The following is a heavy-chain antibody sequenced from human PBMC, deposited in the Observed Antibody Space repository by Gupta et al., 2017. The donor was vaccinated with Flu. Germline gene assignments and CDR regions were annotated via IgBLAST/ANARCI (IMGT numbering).Heavy chain of an antibody. CDR3: ARDLNWAFIG. Sequence: VQLVESGGDLVPPGGTLSLTCVMSGFSISASHMNWIRQAPGKGLEWIAYIGSGGNTDYADSVRGRFTISRDDARDSLFLQMNSLRDEDTALYYCARDLNWAFIGWGKGVHVTVSS. CDR2: IGSGGNT. V-gene: IGHV3-11*06. CDR1: GFSISASH. J-gene: IGHJ4*02. D-gene: IGHD3-16*02.